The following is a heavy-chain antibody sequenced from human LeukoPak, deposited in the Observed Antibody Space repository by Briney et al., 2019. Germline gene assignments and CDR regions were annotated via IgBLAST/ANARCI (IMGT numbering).Heavy chain of an antibody. CDR3: AKELAAAGDY. D-gene: IGHD6-13*01. CDR2: ISYDGSNK. V-gene: IGHV3-30*18. J-gene: IGHJ4*02. Sequence: GGSLRLSCAASGFTFSSYGMHWVRQAPGKGLEWVAVISYDGSNKYYADSVKGRFTISRDNSKNTLYLQMNSLRAEDTAVYYRAKELAAAGDYWGQGTLVTVSS. CDR1: GFTFSSYG.